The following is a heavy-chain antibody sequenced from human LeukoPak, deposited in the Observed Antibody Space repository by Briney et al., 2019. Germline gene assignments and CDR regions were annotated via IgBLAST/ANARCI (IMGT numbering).Heavy chain of an antibody. V-gene: IGHV3-21*01. CDR2: ISSDGAYM. J-gene: IGHJ4*02. D-gene: IGHD7-27*01. Sequence: GGSLRLSCAASDFTFSSYYMNWVRQAPGKGLEWVSSISSDGAYMYYADSMKGRFTVSRDNAKNSLSLQMNSLGAEDTAVYYCSRSGANTGDYFDYWGQGTLVTVSS. CDR1: DFTFSSYY. CDR3: SRSGANTGDYFDY.